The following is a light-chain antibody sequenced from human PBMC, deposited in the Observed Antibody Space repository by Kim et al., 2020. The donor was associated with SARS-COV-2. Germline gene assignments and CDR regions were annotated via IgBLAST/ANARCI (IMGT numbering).Light chain of an antibody. V-gene: IGLV3-25*03. CDR1: ALPEKQ. CDR2: KYS. J-gene: IGLJ1*01. CDR3: QSADGSGTYV. Sequence: VSPGQTARISCSGDALPEKQTYWYQQKSGQAPLLLIYKYSERPSGIPGRFSGSSSGTTVTLTISGVQAEDDADYYCQSADGSGTYVFGTGTKVTVL.